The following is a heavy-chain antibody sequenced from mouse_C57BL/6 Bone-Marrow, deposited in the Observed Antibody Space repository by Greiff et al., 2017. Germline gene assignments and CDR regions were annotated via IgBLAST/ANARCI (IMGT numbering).Heavy chain of an antibody. V-gene: IGHV1-61*01. Sequence: QVQLQQPGAELVRPGSSVTLSCKASGYTFTSYWMDWVKQRPGQGLEWIGNIYPSDSETHYNQKFKDKATLTVDKSSSTAYMQLSSLTSEDSAVYYCARMVTTEYFDVWGTGTTVTVSS. CDR3: ARMVTTEYFDV. J-gene: IGHJ1*03. CDR2: IYPSDSET. D-gene: IGHD2-2*01. CDR1: GYTFTSYW.